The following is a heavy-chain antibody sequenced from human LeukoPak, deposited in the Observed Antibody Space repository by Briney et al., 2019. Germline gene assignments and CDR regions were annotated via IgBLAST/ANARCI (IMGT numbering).Heavy chain of an antibody. Sequence: GGSLRLSCAASGFNFQIYAMHWVRQAPGKGLEWVAIISYGGDNKYYADSVKGRFTISRDNSKSMLYLQMNGLRPEDTAVYYCSRDGPRDYDILTALDNWGQGTVVSVSS. J-gene: IGHJ4*02. CDR3: SRDGPRDYDILTALDN. CDR1: GFNFQIYA. V-gene: IGHV3-30*04. CDR2: ISYGGDNK. D-gene: IGHD3-9*01.